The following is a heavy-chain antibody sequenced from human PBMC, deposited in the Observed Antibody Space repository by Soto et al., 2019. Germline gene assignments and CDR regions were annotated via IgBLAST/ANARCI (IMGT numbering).Heavy chain of an antibody. J-gene: IGHJ4*02. Sequence: NPSETLSLTCAVSGGSISSGGYSWSWIRQPPGKGLEWIGYIYHSGSTYYNPSLKSRVTISVDRSKNQFSLKLSSVTAADTAVYYCAREGSRGDYDYWGQGTLVTVSS. CDR2: IYHSGST. V-gene: IGHV4-30-2*01. CDR3: AREGSRGDYDY. D-gene: IGHD4-17*01. CDR1: GGSISSGGYS.